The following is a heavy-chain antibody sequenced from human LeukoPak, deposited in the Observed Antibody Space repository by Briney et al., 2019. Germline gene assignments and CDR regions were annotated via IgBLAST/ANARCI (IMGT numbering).Heavy chain of an antibody. CDR3: ARDSVYCSGGSCYGMDV. J-gene: IGHJ6*02. Sequence: ASVKVSCKASGYTFTGYYMHWVRQAPGQGLEWMGWINPNSGGTNCAQKFQGWVTMTRDTSISTAYMELSRLRSDDTAVYYCARDSVYCSGGSCYGMDVWGQGTTVTVSS. CDR2: INPNSGGT. CDR1: GYTFTGYY. V-gene: IGHV1-2*04. D-gene: IGHD2-15*01.